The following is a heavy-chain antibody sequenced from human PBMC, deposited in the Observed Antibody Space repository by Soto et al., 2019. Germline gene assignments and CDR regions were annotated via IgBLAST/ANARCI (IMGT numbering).Heavy chain of an antibody. CDR3: ARPYYDILTGYDAFDI. CDR1: GYTFTSYA. V-gene: IGHV1-3*01. Sequence: QVQLVQSGAEVKKPGASVKVSCKASGYTFTSYAMHWVRQAPGQRLEWMGWINAGNGNTKYSQKFQGRVTITRDTSASTAYMELSSLRSEDTAVYYCARPYYDILTGYDAFDIWGQGTMVTVSS. CDR2: INAGNGNT. D-gene: IGHD3-9*01. J-gene: IGHJ3*02.